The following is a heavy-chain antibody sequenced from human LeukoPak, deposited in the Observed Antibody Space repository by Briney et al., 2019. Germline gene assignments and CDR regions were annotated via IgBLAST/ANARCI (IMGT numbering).Heavy chain of an antibody. J-gene: IGHJ4*02. D-gene: IGHD3-10*01. CDR2: INHSGST. CDR3: ARVGSRGFGY. CDR1: GGSFSGYY. Sequence: SETLSLTCAVYGGSFSGYYWSWIRQPPGKGLEWIGEINHSGSTNYNPSLKSRVTISVDTSKNQLSLKLSSVTAADTAVYYCARVGSRGFGYWGQGTLVTVSS. V-gene: IGHV4-34*01.